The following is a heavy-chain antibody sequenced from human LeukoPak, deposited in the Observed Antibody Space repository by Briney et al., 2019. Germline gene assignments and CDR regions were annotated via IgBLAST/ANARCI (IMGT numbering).Heavy chain of an antibody. V-gene: IGHV3-11*05. CDR2: ISSSSSYT. D-gene: IGHD3-22*01. CDR3: AKDFDDGTGYYGYFQH. J-gene: IGHJ1*01. Sequence: GGSLRLSCAASGFTFSDYYMSWIRQAPGKGLEWVSYISSSSSYTNYADSVKGRFTISRDNSKNSLYLQMNSLRTEDTALYYCAKDFDDGTGYYGYFQHWGQGTLVTVSS. CDR1: GFTFSDYY.